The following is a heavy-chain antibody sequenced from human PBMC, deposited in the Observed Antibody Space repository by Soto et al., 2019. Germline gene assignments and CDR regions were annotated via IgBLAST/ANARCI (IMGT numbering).Heavy chain of an antibody. Sequence: PGESLKISCKGSGYSFTSYWIGWVRQMPGKGLEWMGTIYPGDSDTRYSPSFQGQVTISADKSISTAYLQWSSLKASDTAMYYCARPPPNYYDSSGYYYWGQGTPVTVSS. J-gene: IGHJ4*02. V-gene: IGHV5-51*01. CDR2: IYPGDSDT. D-gene: IGHD3-22*01. CDR3: ARPPPNYYDSSGYYY. CDR1: GYSFTSYW.